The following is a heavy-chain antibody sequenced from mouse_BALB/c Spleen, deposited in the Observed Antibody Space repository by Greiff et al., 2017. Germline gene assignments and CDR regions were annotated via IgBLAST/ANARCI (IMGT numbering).Heavy chain of an antibody. Sequence: EVKVVESGGGLVKPGGSLKLSCAASGFTFSSYAMSWVRQTPEKRLEWVASISSGGSTYYPDSVKGRFTISRDNARNILYLQMSSLRSEDTAMYYCARAVGYYGSSYPDYWGQGTTLTVSS. CDR3: ARAVGYYGSSYPDY. D-gene: IGHD1-1*01. J-gene: IGHJ2*01. CDR1: GFTFSSYA. CDR2: ISSGGST. V-gene: IGHV5-6-5*01.